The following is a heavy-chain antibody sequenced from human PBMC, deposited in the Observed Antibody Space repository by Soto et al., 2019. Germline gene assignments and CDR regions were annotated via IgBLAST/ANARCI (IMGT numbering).Heavy chain of an antibody. CDR2: ISGSGGST. Sequence: EVQLLESGGGLVQPGGSLRLSCAASGFTFSSYAMSWVRQAPGKGLEWVSAISGSGGSTYYADSVKGRFTISRDNSKNTLYLQMNSLRAEDTAVYYCAKDQLRYFDWEGGLDYWGQGTLVTVSS. J-gene: IGHJ4*02. CDR3: AKDQLRYFDWEGGLDY. CDR1: GFTFSSYA. D-gene: IGHD3-9*01. V-gene: IGHV3-23*01.